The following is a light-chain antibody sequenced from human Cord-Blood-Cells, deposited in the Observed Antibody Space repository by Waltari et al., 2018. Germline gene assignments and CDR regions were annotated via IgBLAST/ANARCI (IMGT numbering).Light chain of an antibody. V-gene: IGKV1-5*03. J-gene: IGKJ1*01. CDR1: QSISSW. Sequence: DIQMTQSPSTPSASVGDRVTITCRASQSISSWLAWYQQKPGKAPKLLIYKASSLESGVPSRFSGRGSGTEFTLTISSLQPDDFATYYCQQYNSYSHVTFGQGTKVEIK. CDR2: KAS. CDR3: QQYNSYSHVT.